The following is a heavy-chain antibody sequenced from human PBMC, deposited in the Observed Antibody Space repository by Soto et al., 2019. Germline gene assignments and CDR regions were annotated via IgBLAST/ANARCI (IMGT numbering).Heavy chain of an antibody. V-gene: IGHV1-58*01. CDR3: GRDRTRYTPGHYYGMDV. CDR1: GFTFSDSA. J-gene: IGHJ6*02. D-gene: IGHD2-15*01. Sequence: ASVKVSCKVSGFTFSDSAVQWVRQARGQGLEWIGWVVAGSGNTNYAQKFQERVTITRDMSTSTAYMVLSSLRSDDTAVYYCGRDRTRYTPGHYYGMDVWGQGTTVTLSS. CDR2: VVAGSGNT.